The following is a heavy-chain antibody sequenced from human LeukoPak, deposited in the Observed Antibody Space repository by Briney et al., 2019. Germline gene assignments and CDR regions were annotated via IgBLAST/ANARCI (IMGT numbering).Heavy chain of an antibody. D-gene: IGHD3-22*01. CDR2: ISSNGGST. J-gene: IGHJ4*02. CDR1: GFTFSSYA. Sequence: PGGSLRLSCSASGFTFSSYAMHWVRQAPGKGLEYVSAISSNGGSTYYADSVRGRFTISRDNTKDSLYLQMNSLRAEDTAMYFCARDPGDYYDSIGYFDHWGQGTLVTVSS. CDR3: ARDPGDYYDSIGYFDH. V-gene: IGHV3-64*04.